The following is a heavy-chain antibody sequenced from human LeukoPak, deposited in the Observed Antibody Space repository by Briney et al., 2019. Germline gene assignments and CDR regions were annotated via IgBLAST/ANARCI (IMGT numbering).Heavy chain of an antibody. V-gene: IGHV4-59*02. CDR3: AKGSRSFEY. CDR1: GASVSSYY. Sequence: SETLSLTCSVSGASVSSYYWSWIRQPPGKGLEWIGNIYHSGSTNYNPSLKSRVIISLDTSKNQFSLKLSSMTAADTAVYYCAKGSRSFEYWGQGALVTVSS. J-gene: IGHJ4*02. D-gene: IGHD6-6*01. CDR2: IYHSGST.